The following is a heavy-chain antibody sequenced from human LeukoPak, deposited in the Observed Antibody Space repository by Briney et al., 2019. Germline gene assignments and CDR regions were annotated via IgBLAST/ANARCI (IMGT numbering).Heavy chain of an antibody. Sequence: GGSLRLSCAASGITFSSYAMHWVRQAPGKGLEWVAVISYDGSNKYYADSVKGRFTISRDNAKNSLYLQMNSLRAEDTALYYCVRGYSYGYRLDYWGQGTLVTVSS. D-gene: IGHD5-18*01. J-gene: IGHJ4*02. V-gene: IGHV3-30*04. CDR2: ISYDGSNK. CDR1: GITFSSYA. CDR3: VRGYSYGYRLDY.